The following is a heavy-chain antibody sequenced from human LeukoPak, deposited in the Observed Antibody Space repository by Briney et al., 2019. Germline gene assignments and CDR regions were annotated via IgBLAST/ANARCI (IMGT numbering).Heavy chain of an antibody. Sequence: PGGSLRLSCAASGFTFSSYGMHWVRQAPGKGLEWVAVIWYDGSNKYYADSVKGRFTISRDNSKNTLYLQMNSLRAEDTAVYYCARPIDGGNRQYYFDYWGREPWSPSPQ. CDR2: IWYDGSNK. V-gene: IGHV3-33*01. CDR3: ARPIDGGNRQYYFDY. J-gene: IGHJ4*02. D-gene: IGHD4-23*01. CDR1: GFTFSSYG.